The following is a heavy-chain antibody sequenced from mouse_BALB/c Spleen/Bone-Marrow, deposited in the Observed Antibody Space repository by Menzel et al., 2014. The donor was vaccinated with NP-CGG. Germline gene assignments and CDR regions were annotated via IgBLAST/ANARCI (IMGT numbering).Heavy chain of an antibody. J-gene: IGHJ4*01. V-gene: IGHV1S135*01. CDR3: ARRVYYDYYAMDY. CDR1: GYAFTSYN. Sequence: EVQLQQSGPELVKPGASVKVSCKASGYAFTSYNMYWVKQSHGKRLEWIGYIDPYSGGTSYNQKFKGKATLTVDKSSGTAYMHLNSLTSEDSAVYYCARRVYYDYYAMDYWGQGTSVTVSS. CDR2: IDPYSGGT. D-gene: IGHD1-1*01.